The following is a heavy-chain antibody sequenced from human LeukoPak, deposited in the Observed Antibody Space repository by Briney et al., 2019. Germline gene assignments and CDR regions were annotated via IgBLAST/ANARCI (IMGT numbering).Heavy chain of an antibody. CDR3: AKGRRETVFGTVYFQH. D-gene: IGHD6-19*01. CDR2: ISYDGTNN. V-gene: IGHV3-30*18. Sequence: GRSLRLSCAASGFTFSNFGMHWVRQAPGKGLEWVAIISYDGTNNNYADSVKGRFTISRDNSKNTLYLQMNSLRAEDTAVYYCAKGRRETVFGTVYFQHWGQGTLVTVSS. J-gene: IGHJ1*01. CDR1: GFTFSNFG.